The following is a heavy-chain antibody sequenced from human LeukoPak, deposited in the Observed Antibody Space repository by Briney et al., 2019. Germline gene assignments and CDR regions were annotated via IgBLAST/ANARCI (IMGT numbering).Heavy chain of an antibody. CDR1: GFTFSSYA. Sequence: GGSLRLSCAASGFTFSSYAMSWVRQAPGKGLEWVSAISGSGGSTYYADSVKGRFTISRHNSKNTLYLQMNSLRAEDTAVYYCTRQARGMSSSPFDYWGQGTLVTVSS. V-gene: IGHV3-23*01. J-gene: IGHJ4*02. CDR2: ISGSGGST. CDR3: TRQARGMSSSPFDY. D-gene: IGHD6-6*01.